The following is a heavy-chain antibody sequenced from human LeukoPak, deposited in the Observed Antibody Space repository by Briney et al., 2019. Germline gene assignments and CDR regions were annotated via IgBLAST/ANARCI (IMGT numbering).Heavy chain of an antibody. D-gene: IGHD5-18*01. J-gene: IGHJ5*02. V-gene: IGHV5-51*01. Sequence: GESLQISCKGSGYRFTSYWIGWVRQMPGKGLDGMGIIYPGDSDTRHSPSFQGQVTISADKSISSAYLQWSSLKASDTAMYYCARNPRKVDTAMVWFDPWGQGTLVTVSS. CDR1: GYRFTSYW. CDR3: ARNPRKVDTAMVWFDP. CDR2: IYPGDSDT.